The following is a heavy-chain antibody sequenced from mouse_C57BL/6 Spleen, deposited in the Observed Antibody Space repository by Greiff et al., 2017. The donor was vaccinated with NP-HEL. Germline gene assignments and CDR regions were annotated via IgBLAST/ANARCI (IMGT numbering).Heavy chain of an antibody. V-gene: IGHV1-82*01. CDR3: ARGDSSGPFDY. Sequence: VQLQQSGPELVKPGASVKISCKASGYTFSSSWMNWVKQRPGKGLEWIGRIYPGDGDTNYNGKFKGKATLTADKSSSTAYMQLSSLTSEDSAVYFCARGDSSGPFDYWGQGTTLTVSS. D-gene: IGHD3-2*02. CDR1: GYTFSSSW. CDR2: IYPGDGDT. J-gene: IGHJ2*01.